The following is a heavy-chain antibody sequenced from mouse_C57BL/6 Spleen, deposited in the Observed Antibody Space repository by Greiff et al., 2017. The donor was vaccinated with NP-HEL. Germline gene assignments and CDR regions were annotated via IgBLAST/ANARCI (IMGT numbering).Heavy chain of an antibody. J-gene: IGHJ1*03. D-gene: IGHD2-3*01. V-gene: IGHV1-72*01. CDR1: GYTFTSYW. CDR3: ARGWLLRPWGFDV. CDR2: IDPNSGGT. Sequence: VQLQQPGAELVKPGASVKLSCKASGYTFTSYWLHWVKQRPGRGLEWIGRIDPNSGGTKYNEKFKSKATLTVDKPSSTAYMQLSSLTSEDSAVYYWARGWLLRPWGFDVWGTGTTVTVSS.